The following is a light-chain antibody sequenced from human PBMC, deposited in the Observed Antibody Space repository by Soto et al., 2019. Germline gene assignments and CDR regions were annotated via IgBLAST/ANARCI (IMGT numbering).Light chain of an antibody. J-gene: IGLJ2*01. V-gene: IGLV2-14*03. CDR3: SSYTFTDSAVL. CDR1: SSDVGGSNY. Sequence: QSALTQPASVSGSPGQSITISCSGTSSDVGGSNYVSWYQQHPGEAPKLIIYEVSYRPSGVSNRFSGSRSGNTASLTISGLQADDDADDFCSSYTFTDSAVLFGGGTKLTVL. CDR2: EVS.